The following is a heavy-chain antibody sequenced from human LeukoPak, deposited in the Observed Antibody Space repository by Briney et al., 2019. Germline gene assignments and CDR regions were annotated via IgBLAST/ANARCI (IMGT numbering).Heavy chain of an antibody. CDR1: GFSFSSYE. V-gene: IGHV3-48*03. D-gene: IGHD1-26*01. CDR2: MSSSGGTI. J-gene: IGHJ4*02. CDR3: ARGMTGSYFGHFDY. Sequence: GGSLRLSCAASGFSFSSYEMNWVRQAPGKGLEWVSYMSSSGGTIYYADSVKGRFTISRDNGKNSLYLQMNSPRAEDTAIYYCARGMTGSYFGHFDYWGQGTLVTVSS.